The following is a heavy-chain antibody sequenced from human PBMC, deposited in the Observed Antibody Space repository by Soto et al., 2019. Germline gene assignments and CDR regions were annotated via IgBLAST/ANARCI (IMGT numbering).Heavy chain of an antibody. J-gene: IGHJ4*02. CDR2: VYYSGST. V-gene: IGHV4-31*03. D-gene: IGHD5-18*01. CDR3: ARGRSYGPLDY. Sequence: QVQLQESGPGLVKPSQTLSLTCTVSGDSISSGGYYWSWIRQHPGKGLEWIGYVYYSGSTDYNPSLKSRITISLDTSKNQFSLKLSSVTAADTAVYYCARGRSYGPLDYWGQGTLVTVSS. CDR1: GDSISSGGYY.